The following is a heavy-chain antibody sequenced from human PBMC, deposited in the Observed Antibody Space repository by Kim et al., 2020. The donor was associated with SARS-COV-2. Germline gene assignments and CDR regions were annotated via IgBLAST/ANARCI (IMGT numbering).Heavy chain of an antibody. Sequence: GGSLRLSCAASGFTFSTYGMHWVRQAPGKGLEWVTVITYDGSKKYYGDSVKGRFTSSRDNFQNTLYLQMNSLRAEDTAVYYCAKGRTYGSDIREFGDWG. CDR1: GFTFSTYG. D-gene: IGHD3-10*01. J-gene: IGHJ4*01. V-gene: IGHV3-30*18. CDR2: ITYDGSKK. CDR3: AKGRTYGSDIREFGD.